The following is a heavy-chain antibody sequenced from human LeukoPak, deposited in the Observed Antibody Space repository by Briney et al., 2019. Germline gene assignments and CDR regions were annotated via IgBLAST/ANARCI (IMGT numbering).Heavy chain of an antibody. CDR2: IYYSGST. J-gene: IGHJ3*02. D-gene: IGHD5-18*01. CDR1: GGSISSYY. V-gene: IGHV4-59*01. CDR3: ARGVDTAMVSVDAFDI. Sequence: SETLSLTCTVSGGSISSYYWSWIRQPPGKGLEWIGYIYYSGSTNYNPSLKSRVTISVDTSKNQFSLKLSSVTAADTAVYYCARGVDTAMVSVDAFDIWGQGTMVTVSS.